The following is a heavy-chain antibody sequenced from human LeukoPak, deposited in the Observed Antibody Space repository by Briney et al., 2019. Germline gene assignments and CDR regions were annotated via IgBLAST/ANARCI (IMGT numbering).Heavy chain of an antibody. Sequence: GASVKLSCKASGGTFSSYTISWVRQAPGQGLEWMGRTNTILAIANSSQKFQGRITVTADKTTSTAKLGLSSLRSEDTAVYYCATVHAIVATIPGYYWGQGTLVTVSS. CDR1: GGTFSSYT. J-gene: IGHJ4*02. D-gene: IGHD5-12*01. CDR2: TNTILAIA. CDR3: ATVHAIVATIPGYY. V-gene: IGHV1-69*02.